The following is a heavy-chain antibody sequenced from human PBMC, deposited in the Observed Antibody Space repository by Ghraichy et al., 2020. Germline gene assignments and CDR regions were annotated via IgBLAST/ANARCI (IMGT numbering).Heavy chain of an antibody. CDR2: IYWNDDK. Sequence: PTLVKPTQTLTLTCTFSGFSLSTSGVGVGWIRQPPGKALEWLALIYWNDDKRYSPSLKSRLTITKDTSKNQVVLTMTNMDPVDTATYYCARAGGAVDYWGQGTLVTVSS. J-gene: IGHJ4*02. D-gene: IGHD3-10*01. CDR1: GFSLSTSGVG. CDR3: ARAGGAVDY. V-gene: IGHV2-5*01.